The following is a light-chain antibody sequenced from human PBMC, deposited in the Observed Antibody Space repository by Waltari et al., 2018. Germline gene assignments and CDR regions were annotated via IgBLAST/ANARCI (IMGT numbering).Light chain of an antibody. J-gene: IGLJ2*01. Sequence: QSALTQPPPVSGSPGLSLTICCTGSSSEAGGDNYVPWYQQHPGKAPKLMIYDVSKRPSGVPDRFSGSKSGNTASLTISGLQAEDEAYYYCCSYAGSYTVVFGGGTKLTVL. V-gene: IGLV2-11*01. CDR1: SSEAGGDNY. CDR3: CSYAGSYTVV. CDR2: DVS.